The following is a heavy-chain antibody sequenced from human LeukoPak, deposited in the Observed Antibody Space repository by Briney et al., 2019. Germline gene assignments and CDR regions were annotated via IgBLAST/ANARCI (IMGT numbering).Heavy chain of an antibody. CDR2: INDSVST. V-gene: IGHV4-59*01. D-gene: IGHD4-23*01. Sequence: SETLFLTCTASGVSISDNYWTWIRQPPGKGLDRIEYINDSVSTNYDPSFKGRVIISVDTSKNQFSLKVSSVTAADTAVYYCARLHDYGCNGFDLWGRGTLVTVSS. J-gene: IGHJ2*01. CDR3: ARLHDYGCNGFDL. CDR1: GVSISDNY.